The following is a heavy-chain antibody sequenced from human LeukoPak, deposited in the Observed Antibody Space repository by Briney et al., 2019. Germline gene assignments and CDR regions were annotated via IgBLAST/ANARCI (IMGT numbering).Heavy chain of an antibody. V-gene: IGHV4-34*01. J-gene: IGHJ4*02. CDR2: ISHRGRT. CDR1: GGSVSGYY. D-gene: IGHD3-3*01. CDR3: ARIPLYFLEPFDY. Sequence: SETLSLTCAVHGGSVSGYYWSWIRQPPGKGLEWIGEISHRGRTHYNPSLKGRVTMSVDTSKNQFALEVDSVTAADTAVYYCARIPLYFLEPFDYWGQGILVTVSS.